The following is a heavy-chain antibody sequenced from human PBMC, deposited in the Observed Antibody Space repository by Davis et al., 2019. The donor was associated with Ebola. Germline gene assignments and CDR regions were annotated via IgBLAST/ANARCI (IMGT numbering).Heavy chain of an antibody. CDR2: IYYSGST. CDR1: GGSISSYY. V-gene: IGHV4-59*01. CDR3: ARCLQLDQPDYYYYGMDV. J-gene: IGHJ6*02. D-gene: IGHD6-6*01. Sequence: PSETLSLTCTVSGGSISSYYWSWIRQPPGKGLEWIGYIYYSGSTNYNPSLKSRVTISVDTSKNQFSLKLSSVTAADTAVYYCARCLQLDQPDYYYYGMDVWGQGTTVTVSS.